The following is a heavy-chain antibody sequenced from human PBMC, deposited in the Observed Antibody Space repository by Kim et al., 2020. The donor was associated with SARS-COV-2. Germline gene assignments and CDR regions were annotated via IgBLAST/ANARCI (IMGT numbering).Heavy chain of an antibody. V-gene: IGHV3-30*03. CDR2: ISYDGSNK. J-gene: IGHJ4*02. D-gene: IGHD6-19*01. Sequence: GGSLRLSCAASGFTFSNYGMHWVRQAPGKGLEWVALISYDGSNKYYADSVKGRFTISRDNSKNSLYLQMNSLRAEDTAVYYCASEYSSDWYEYWGQGTLV. CDR3: ASEYSSDWYEY. CDR1: GFTFSNYG.